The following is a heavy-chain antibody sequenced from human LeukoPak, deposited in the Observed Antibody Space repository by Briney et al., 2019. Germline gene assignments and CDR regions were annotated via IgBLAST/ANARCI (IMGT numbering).Heavy chain of an antibody. CDR2: INHSGST. J-gene: IGHJ3*02. Sequence: PSETLSLTCAVYGGSFSGYYWSWIRQPPGKGLEWIGEINHSGSTSYNPSLKSRVTISVDTSKNQFSLKLSSVTAADTAVYYCHIVVVPAAIRSSSHDAFDIWGQGTMVTVSS. CDR1: GGSFSGYY. D-gene: IGHD2-2*01. CDR3: HIVVVPAAIRSSSHDAFDI. V-gene: IGHV4-34*01.